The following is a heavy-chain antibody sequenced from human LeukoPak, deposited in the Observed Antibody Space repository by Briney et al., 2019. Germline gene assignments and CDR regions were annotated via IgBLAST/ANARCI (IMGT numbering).Heavy chain of an antibody. Sequence: PSETLSLTCTVSGGSISSYYWSWLRQPPGKGLEWIGYIYYSGSTNYNPSLKSRVTISVDTSKNQFSLKLSSVTAADTAVYYCARDAGSNYALHFFDYWGQGTLVTVSS. CDR2: IYYSGST. D-gene: IGHD4-11*01. CDR1: GGSISSYY. V-gene: IGHV4-59*12. CDR3: ARDAGSNYALHFFDY. J-gene: IGHJ4*02.